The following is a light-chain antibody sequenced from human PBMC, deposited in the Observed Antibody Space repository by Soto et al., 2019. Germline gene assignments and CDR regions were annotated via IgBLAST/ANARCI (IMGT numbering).Light chain of an antibody. CDR1: QTSSSW. CDR3: QHYSSYSEA. J-gene: IGKJ1*01. CDR2: KAS. Sequence: DIQMTHSPSTLSGSVGDRVTITCRASQTSSSWLAWYQQKPGKAPKLLIYKASTLKSGVPARFSGSGSGTEFTLTISSLQPDDFAAYYCQHYSSYSEAFGQGTKVDIK. V-gene: IGKV1-5*03.